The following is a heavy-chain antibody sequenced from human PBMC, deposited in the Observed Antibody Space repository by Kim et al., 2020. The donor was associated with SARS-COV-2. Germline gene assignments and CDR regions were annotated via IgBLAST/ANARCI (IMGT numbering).Heavy chain of an antibody. CDR3: ARGGVVRGRGGAFDI. CDR2: IYSGGST. CDR1: GFTVSSNY. J-gene: IGHJ3*02. D-gene: IGHD3-10*01. Sequence: GGSLRLSCAASGFTVSSNYMSWVRQAPGKGLEWVSVIYSGGSTYYADSVKGRFTISRDNSKNTLYLQMNSLRAEDTAVYYCARGGVVRGRGGAFDIWGQGTMVTVSS. V-gene: IGHV3-53*01.